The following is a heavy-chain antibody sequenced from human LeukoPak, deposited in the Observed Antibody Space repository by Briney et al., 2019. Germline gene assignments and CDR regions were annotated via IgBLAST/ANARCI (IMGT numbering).Heavy chain of an antibody. CDR1: GITFSSYT. Sequence: GGSLRLSCAVSGITFSSYTMSWVRQAPGKGLQWVSAISGSGDRTYYADSVKGRFTISRDNSKNTLYLQMNSLRAEDTAVYFCARKCPYDSSNTYFDYWGHGTLVTVSS. D-gene: IGHD4-11*01. CDR2: ISGSGDRT. J-gene: IGHJ4*01. V-gene: IGHV3-23*01. CDR3: ARKCPYDSSNTYFDY.